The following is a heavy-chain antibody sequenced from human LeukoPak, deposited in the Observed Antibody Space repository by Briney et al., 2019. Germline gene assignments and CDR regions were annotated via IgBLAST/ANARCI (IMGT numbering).Heavy chain of an antibody. CDR3: ARLRGRGWVIDY. D-gene: IGHD6-19*01. CDR2: IYYSGST. J-gene: IGHJ4*02. V-gene: IGHV4-59*08. CDR1: GGSIRRSY. Sequence: TSETLSLTCTVSGGSIRRSYWSWIRQPPGKGLEWIGYIYYSGSTNYNPSLKSRVTISVDTSKNQFSLKLSSVTAADTAVYYCARLRGRGWVIDYWGQGTLVTVSS.